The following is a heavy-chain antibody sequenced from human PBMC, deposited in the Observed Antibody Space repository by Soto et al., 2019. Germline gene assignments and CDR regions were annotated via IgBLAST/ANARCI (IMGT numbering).Heavy chain of an antibody. CDR3: ARDHLGIAAGDFDL. CDR2: ISSGRPDI. Sequence: GGSLRLSCAASGFSFDTYNMNWVRQAPGNGLEWVSSISSGRPDIFYADSVRGRFTISRDDAKKSLFLQMNSLRADDTAVYYCARDHLGIAAGDFDLWGQGTLVTVSS. V-gene: IGHV3-21*01. D-gene: IGHD6-19*01. CDR1: GFSFDTYN. J-gene: IGHJ4*02.